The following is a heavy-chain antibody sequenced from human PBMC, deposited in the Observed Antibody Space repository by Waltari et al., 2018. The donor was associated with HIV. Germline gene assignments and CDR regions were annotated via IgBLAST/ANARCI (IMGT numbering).Heavy chain of an antibody. CDR3: TKDPVTAVGNINWFDP. CDR1: GFSFSIYA. J-gene: IGHJ5*02. Sequence: EVQLLESGGGLVQPGGSLRLSCRASGFSFSIYAMNWVRQAPGKGLEWVSGISGSGDNIYYADSVKGRFTISRDNSKNKVFLQMKSLRPEDTAFYYCTKDPVTAVGNINWFDPWGQGTLVTVSS. CDR2: ISGSGDNI. V-gene: IGHV3-23*01. D-gene: IGHD6-13*01.